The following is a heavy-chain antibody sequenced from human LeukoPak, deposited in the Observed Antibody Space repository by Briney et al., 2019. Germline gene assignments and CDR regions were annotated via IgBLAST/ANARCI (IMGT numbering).Heavy chain of an antibody. J-gene: IGHJ4*02. Sequence: GGSLRLSCAASGFTFSSYWMSWVRQAPGKGLEWVANIKQDGSEKYYVDSVKGRFTISRDNAKNSLYLQMNSLRAEDTAVYYCASMPPYYYDSSGYYFYWGQGALVTVSS. CDR3: ASMPPYYYDSSGYYFY. D-gene: IGHD3-22*01. CDR1: GFTFSSYW. CDR2: IKQDGSEK. V-gene: IGHV3-7*01.